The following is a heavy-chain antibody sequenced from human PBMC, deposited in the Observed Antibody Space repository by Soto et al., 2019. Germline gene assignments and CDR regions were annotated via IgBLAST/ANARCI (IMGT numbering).Heavy chain of an antibody. Sequence: QLQLQESGPGLVKPSETLSLTCTVSGGSIRSSSSYWDWIRQPPGKGLEWIGSIYYSGSTYYTPTLKSRVILAMDQSKNQFSLNVSSVTAADTAVYYCARLRRVVQYGMEVWGQGTKVIVYS. J-gene: IGHJ6*02. CDR2: IYYSGST. D-gene: IGHD3-3*01. CDR1: GGSIRSSSSY. V-gene: IGHV4-39*01. CDR3: ARLRRVVQYGMEV.